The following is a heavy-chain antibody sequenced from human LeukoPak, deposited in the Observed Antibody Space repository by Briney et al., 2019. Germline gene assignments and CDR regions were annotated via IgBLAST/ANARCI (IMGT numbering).Heavy chain of an antibody. Sequence: SETLSLTCTVSGGSISSGDYYWSWIRQPPGKGLEWIGYIYYSGSTYYNPSLKSRVTISVDTSKNQFSLKLSSVTAADTAVYCCARDGHGDGDAFDIWGQGTMVTVSS. CDR3: ARDGHGDGDAFDI. CDR2: IYYSGST. D-gene: IGHD4-17*01. J-gene: IGHJ3*02. CDR1: GGSISSGDYY. V-gene: IGHV4-30-4*01.